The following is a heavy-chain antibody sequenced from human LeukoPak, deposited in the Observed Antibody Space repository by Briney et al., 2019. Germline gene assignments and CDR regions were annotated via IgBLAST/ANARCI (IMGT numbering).Heavy chain of an antibody. D-gene: IGHD3-10*01. CDR3: ARAPNYSGSGSPFWEV. Sequence: ASVKVSCKSSGYTFTNYGISWVRQAPGQGLEWMGWISNYNGDTRYAQDLRGRVTVTADTSTSTSFMELRSLTSDDTAVYYCARAPNYSGSGSPFWEVWGQGTLVTVSS. V-gene: IGHV1-18*01. CDR1: GYTFTNYG. CDR2: ISNYNGDT. J-gene: IGHJ4*02.